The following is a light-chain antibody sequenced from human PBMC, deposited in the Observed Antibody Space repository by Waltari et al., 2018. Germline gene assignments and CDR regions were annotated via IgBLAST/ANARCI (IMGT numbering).Light chain of an antibody. CDR1: SSDVGGSNY. CDR3: SSYTSSSTRV. V-gene: IGLV2-14*03. J-gene: IGLJ3*02. CDR2: DVS. Sequence: QSALTQPASVSGSPGQSITISCTGTSSDVGGSNYVSGYQQHPGKVPKLMIYDVSNRPSGVSNRFSGSKSGNTASLTISGLQAEDEADYYCSSYTSSSTRVFGGGTKLTVL.